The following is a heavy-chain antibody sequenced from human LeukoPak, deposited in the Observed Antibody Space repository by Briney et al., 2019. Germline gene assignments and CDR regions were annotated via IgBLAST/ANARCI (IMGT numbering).Heavy chain of an antibody. J-gene: IGHJ4*02. CDR1: GFTFSSYS. CDR2: ISSSSTI. Sequence: PGGSLRLSCAASGFTFSSYSMNWVRQAPGKGLEWVSYISSSSTIYYADSVKGRFTISRDNAKNTSYLQMNSMRADDTTVDYCAKGWLYYESSGFYFDYWGRGTLVTVSS. CDR3: AKGWLYYESSGFYFDY. V-gene: IGHV3-48*01. D-gene: IGHD3-22*01.